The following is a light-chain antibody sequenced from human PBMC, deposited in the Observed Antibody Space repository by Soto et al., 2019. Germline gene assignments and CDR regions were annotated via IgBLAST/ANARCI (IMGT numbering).Light chain of an antibody. J-gene: IGKJ1*01. V-gene: IGKV3-20*01. Sequence: ETVLTQSPGTLSLSPRERATLSCRASQSVSSSYLAWYQQKPGQAPRLLIFGASNRATGIPDRFSGSGSGTDFTLTISRLEPEDFAVYYCQQYDRSPVTFGQGTKVDI. CDR1: QSVSSSY. CDR2: GAS. CDR3: QQYDRSPVT.